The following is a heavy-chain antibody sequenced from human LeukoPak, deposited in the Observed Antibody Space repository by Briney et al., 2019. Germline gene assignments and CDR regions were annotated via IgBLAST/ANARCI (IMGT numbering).Heavy chain of an antibody. CDR1: GFTFSSYS. CDR3: ARAIRCSGGSCQAFDI. CDR2: ISSSSSYI. Sequence: GGSLRLSCAASGFTFSSYSMNWVRQAPGKGLEWVSSISSSSSYIYYADSVKGRFTISRDNAKNSLYLQMNSLRAEDTAVYYCARAIRCSGGSCQAFDIWGQGTMVTVSS. V-gene: IGHV3-21*01. D-gene: IGHD2-15*01. J-gene: IGHJ3*02.